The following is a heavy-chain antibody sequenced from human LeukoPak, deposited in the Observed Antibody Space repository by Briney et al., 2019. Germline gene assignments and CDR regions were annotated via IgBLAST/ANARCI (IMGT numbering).Heavy chain of an antibody. CDR2: IYHSWST. V-gene: IGHV4-38-2*02. CDR3: GRVVYSSSWLDYYYYMDV. J-gene: IGHJ6*03. Sequence: SETLSLTCTVSGYSISSCYNWGWIRQPPGKGLEGIGSIYHSWSTYYNPSFKSRVTISVDTSKNQFSLKLSSVTAADTAVYYCGRVVYSSSWLDYYYYMDVWGKGTTVTVSS. D-gene: IGHD6-13*01. CDR1: GYSISSCYN.